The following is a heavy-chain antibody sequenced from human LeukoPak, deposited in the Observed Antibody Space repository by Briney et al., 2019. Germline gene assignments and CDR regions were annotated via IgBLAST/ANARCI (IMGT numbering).Heavy chain of an antibody. D-gene: IGHD4/OR15-4a*01. CDR1: GFTFSSYE. CDR2: ISSSGSTI. V-gene: IGHV3-48*03. Sequence: GGSLRLSCAASGFTFSSYEMNWVRQAPGKGLEWVSYISSSGSTIYYADSVQGRFTISRDNAKNSLYLQMNSLRAEDTAVYYCARRYGEDDYWGQGTLVTVSS. J-gene: IGHJ4*02. CDR3: ARRYGEDDY.